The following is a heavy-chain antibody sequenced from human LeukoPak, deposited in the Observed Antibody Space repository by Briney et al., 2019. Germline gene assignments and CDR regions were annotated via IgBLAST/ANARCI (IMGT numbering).Heavy chain of an antibody. CDR3: ARKVPYYDFWSGYYFDY. V-gene: IGHV4-30-4*01. D-gene: IGHD3-3*01. Sequence: PSETLSLTCTGSGCSISSGDYYWSWIPQPPGKGLEGIGYIYYSGSTYYNPSLKSRVTISVDTSKNQFPLKLSSVTAADTAVYYCARKVPYYDFWSGYYFDYWGQGTLVTVSS. CDR1: GCSISSGDYY. CDR2: IYYSGST. J-gene: IGHJ4*02.